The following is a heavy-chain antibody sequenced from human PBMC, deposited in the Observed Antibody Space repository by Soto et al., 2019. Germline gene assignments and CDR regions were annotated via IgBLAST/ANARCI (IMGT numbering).Heavy chain of an antibody. V-gene: IGHV1-18*04. CDR2: ISAYNGDT. Sequence: QVQLLQSGAEVKQPGASVKVSCTASGYTFTSYGVSWVRQAPGQGLEWMGWISAYNGDTKYSQKFQGRISLTTDTYTRTAYMELRSLRSDDTAVYYCARVPSYSTLDYWGQGTLVTVSS. CDR3: ARVPSYSTLDY. CDR1: GYTFTSYG. D-gene: IGHD2-21*01. J-gene: IGHJ4*02.